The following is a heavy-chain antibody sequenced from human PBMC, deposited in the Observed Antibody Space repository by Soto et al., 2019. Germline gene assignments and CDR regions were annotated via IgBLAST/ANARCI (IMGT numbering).Heavy chain of an antibody. CDR2: IIPIFGTA. D-gene: IGHD2-2*01. CDR3: ARVLGGYCSSTSCYPLDY. J-gene: IGHJ4*02. CDR1: GGTFSSYA. V-gene: IGHV1-69*13. Sequence: ASVKVSCKASGGTFSSYAISWVRQAPGQGLEWMGGIIPIFGTANYAQKFQGRVTITADESTSTAYMELSSLRSEDTAVYYCARVLGGYCSSTSCYPLDYWGQGTLVTVS.